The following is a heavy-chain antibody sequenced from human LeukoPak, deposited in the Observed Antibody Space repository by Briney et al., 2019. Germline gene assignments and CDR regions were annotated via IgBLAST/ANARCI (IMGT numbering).Heavy chain of an antibody. D-gene: IGHD6-13*01. V-gene: IGHV4-59*08. CDR2: IYYSGST. J-gene: IGHJ4*02. CDR1: CGSISSYY. CDR3: ARHRRIAAAGRGPFDY. Sequence: SETLSLTCTVSCGSISSYYWSWIRQPPGKGLEWIGYIYYSGSTNYNPSLKSRVTISVDTSKNQFSLKLSSVTAADTAVYYCARHRRIAAAGRGPFDYWGQGTLVTVSS.